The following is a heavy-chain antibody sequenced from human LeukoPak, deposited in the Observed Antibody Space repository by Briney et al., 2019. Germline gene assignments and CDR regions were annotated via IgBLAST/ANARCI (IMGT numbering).Heavy chain of an antibody. J-gene: IGHJ6*02. CDR2: ISGSGTTI. CDR1: GFSFSDYY. V-gene: IGHV3-11*01. CDR3: ARGNPGPLIPTIVVAVYGMDV. D-gene: IGHD3-22*01. Sequence: GGSLRLSCAASGFSFSDYYVSWIRQAPGKGLEWVSYISGSGTTICYADSVKGRFTISRDNAKNSLHLQMNSLRAEDTAVYYCARGNPGPLIPTIVVAVYGMDVWGQGTTVTVSS.